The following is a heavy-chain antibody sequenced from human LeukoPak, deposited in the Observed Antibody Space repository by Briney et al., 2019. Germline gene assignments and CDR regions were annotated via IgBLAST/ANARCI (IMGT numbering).Heavy chain of an antibody. CDR3: ARGIIIAVAGGNAFDI. CDR1: GGSVSSYY. Sequence: SETLSLTCTVSGGSVSSYYWSWIRQPAGKGLEWIGRIYTSGSTNYNPSLKSRVTMSVDTSKNQFSLKLSSVTAADTAVYYCARGIIIAVAGGNAFDIWGQGTMVTVSS. J-gene: IGHJ3*02. V-gene: IGHV4-4*07. CDR2: IYTSGST. D-gene: IGHD6-19*01.